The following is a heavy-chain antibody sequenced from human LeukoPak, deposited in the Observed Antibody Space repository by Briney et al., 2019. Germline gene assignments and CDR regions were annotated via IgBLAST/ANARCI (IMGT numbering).Heavy chain of an antibody. D-gene: IGHD3-10*01. J-gene: IGHJ6*04. CDR1: GYSISSDYY. CDR2: MSHNRGT. CDR3: ASYYASGVSAYNYYAMDV. V-gene: IGHV4-38-2*01. Sequence: PSETLSLTCAVSGYSISSDYYWGWIRQPPGKGLEWIGSMSHNRGTYYNPSLKSRVTISMDTSKNQFSLRLSSVTAADTAVYYCASYYASGVSAYNYYAMDVWGKGTTVTVSS.